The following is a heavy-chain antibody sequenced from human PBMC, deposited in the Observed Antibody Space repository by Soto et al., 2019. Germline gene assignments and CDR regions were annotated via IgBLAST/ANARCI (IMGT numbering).Heavy chain of an antibody. CDR1: GFTFSSYA. Sequence: LRLSCAASGFTFSSYAMSWVRQAPGKGLEWVSAISGSDGYTYYTDSVKGRFTISRDNFENMLYLQMNSLRAEDTAIYYCARDRGAQWLVHDAFDLWGQGTMVTVSS. D-gene: IGHD6-19*01. V-gene: IGHV3-23*01. J-gene: IGHJ3*01. CDR2: ISGSDGYT. CDR3: ARDRGAQWLVHDAFDL.